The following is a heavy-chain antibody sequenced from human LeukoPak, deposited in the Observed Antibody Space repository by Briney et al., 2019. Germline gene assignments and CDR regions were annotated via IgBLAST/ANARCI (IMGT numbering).Heavy chain of an antibody. D-gene: IGHD3-22*01. CDR2: IIPIFGTA. CDR3: ARGAHNYYDSSGYYPHFDY. CDR1: GGTFISYA. V-gene: IGHV1-69*05. Sequence: ASVKVSCKASGGTFISYAISWVRQAPGQGLEWMGGIIPIFGTANYAQKFQGRVTITTDESTSTAYMELSSLRSEDTAVYYCARGAHNYYDSSGYYPHFDYWGQGTLVTVSS. J-gene: IGHJ4*02.